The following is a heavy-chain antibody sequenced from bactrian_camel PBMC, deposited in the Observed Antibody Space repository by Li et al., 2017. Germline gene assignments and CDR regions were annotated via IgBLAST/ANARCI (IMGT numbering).Heavy chain of an antibody. CDR2: ISAGGHFT. Sequence: HVQLVESGGGSVQVGGSLRLSCAASGFTSNSYDMYWVRQARGKGLEWLSRISAGGHFTYYTDSVKGRFTVSRDSAKNTLYLQMNSLRPEDTAMYYCAASGRWECNSASWPAAPFWDDWGQGTQVTVS. V-gene: IGHV3S1*01. D-gene: IGHD1*01. CDR3: AASGRWECNSASWPAAPFWDD. J-gene: IGHJ4*01. CDR1: GFTSNSYD.